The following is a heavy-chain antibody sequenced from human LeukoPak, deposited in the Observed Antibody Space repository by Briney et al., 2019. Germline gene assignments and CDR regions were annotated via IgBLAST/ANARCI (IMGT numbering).Heavy chain of an antibody. CDR3: ARDLVGAIAHGFDY. V-gene: IGHV3-30*03. J-gene: IGHJ4*02. D-gene: IGHD1-26*01. CDR2: ISYDGSNK. Sequence: GGSLRVSCAASGFTFSSYGMHWVRQAPGKGLDWVAVISYDGSNKYYADSVKGRFTISRDISKNTLYLQMNSLRAEDTAVYYCARDLVGAIAHGFDYWGQGTLVTVSS. CDR1: GFTFSSYG.